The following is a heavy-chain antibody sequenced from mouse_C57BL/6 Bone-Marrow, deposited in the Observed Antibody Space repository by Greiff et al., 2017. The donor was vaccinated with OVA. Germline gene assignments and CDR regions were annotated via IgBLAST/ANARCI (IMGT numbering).Heavy chain of an antibody. V-gene: IGHV14-3*01. CDR1: GFTIKNTY. CDR3: ARGTGDYYGSSYAWFAY. J-gene: IGHJ3*01. CDR2: IDPANGNT. D-gene: IGHD1-1*01. Sequence: EVQLQQSVAELVRPGASVKLSCTASGFTIKNTYMHWVQQRPEQGLEWIGRIDPANGNTKYAPKFQGQATITADTSSNTAYLQLSRLTSEDTAIYYCARGTGDYYGSSYAWFAYWGQGTLVTVSA.